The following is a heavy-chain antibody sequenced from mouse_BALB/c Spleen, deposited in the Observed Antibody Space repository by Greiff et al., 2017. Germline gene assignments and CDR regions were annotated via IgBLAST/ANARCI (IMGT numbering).Heavy chain of an antibody. J-gene: IGHJ4*01. CDR2: IYPGDGDT. CDR1: GYAFSSSW. Sequence: QVQLQQSGPELVKPGASVKISCKASGYAFSSSWMNWVKQRPGQGLEWIGRIYPGDGDTNYNGKFKGKATLTADKSSSTAYMQLSSLTSVDSAVYFCVAYAMDYWGQGTSVTVSS. V-gene: IGHV1-82*01. CDR3: VAYAMDY.